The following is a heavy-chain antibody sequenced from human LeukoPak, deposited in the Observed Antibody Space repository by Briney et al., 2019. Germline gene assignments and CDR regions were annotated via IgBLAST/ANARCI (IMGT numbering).Heavy chain of an antibody. V-gene: IGHV3-74*01. CDR3: ARVRVYCSGGSCNDLDY. CDR1: GFTFSSYW. J-gene: IGHJ4*02. D-gene: IGHD2-15*01. CDR2: INTDGSST. Sequence: PGGSLRLSCAASGFTFSSYWMHWVRQAPGKGLVWVSRINTDGSSTSYADSVKGRFTIPRDNAKNTLYLQMNSLRAEDTAVYYCARVRVYCSGGSCNDLDYWGQGTLVTVSS.